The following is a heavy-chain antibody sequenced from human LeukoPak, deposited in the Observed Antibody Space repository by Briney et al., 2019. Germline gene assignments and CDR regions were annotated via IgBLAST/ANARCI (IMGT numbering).Heavy chain of an antibody. CDR3: AKPSFGLYGGYDY. Sequence: GGSLRLSCAASGFAFSSYAMHWVRQAPGKGLEWVSTITGSGDNTYYADSVKGRFTISRDSSKNTLYLQMSSLRAEDTALYYCAKPSFGLYGGYDYWGQGTLVTVSS. V-gene: IGHV3-23*01. CDR2: ITGSGDNT. CDR1: GFAFSSYA. D-gene: IGHD4-17*01. J-gene: IGHJ4*02.